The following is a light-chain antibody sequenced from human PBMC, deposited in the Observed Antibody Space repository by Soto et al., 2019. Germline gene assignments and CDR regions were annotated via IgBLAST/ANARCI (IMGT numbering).Light chain of an antibody. Sequence: EIVMTQSPATLSVSPGESATLSCRASQSVSGNLAWYQQAPGQAPRLLIYAASTRAAGIPARFSGSGSGTEFTLTISSLQSEDFGVYFCQQYDNWPLTFGGGTKVEIK. CDR3: QQYDNWPLT. CDR1: QSVSGN. V-gene: IGKV3-15*01. J-gene: IGKJ4*01. CDR2: AAS.